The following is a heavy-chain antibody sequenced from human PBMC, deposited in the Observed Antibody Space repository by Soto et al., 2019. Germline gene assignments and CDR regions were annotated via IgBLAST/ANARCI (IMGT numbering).Heavy chain of an antibody. V-gene: IGHV3-23*01. CDR2: ISGSGGST. Sequence: PGGSLRLSCAASGFTFSSYAMSWVRQAPGKGLEWVSAISGSGGSTYYSDSVKGRFTISRDNSKNTLYLQMNSLRAEDTDVYYCEKDHYYDSSGYYTNFDYWGQGTLVTVSS. CDR3: EKDHYYDSSGYYTNFDY. CDR1: GFTFSSYA. J-gene: IGHJ4*02. D-gene: IGHD3-22*01.